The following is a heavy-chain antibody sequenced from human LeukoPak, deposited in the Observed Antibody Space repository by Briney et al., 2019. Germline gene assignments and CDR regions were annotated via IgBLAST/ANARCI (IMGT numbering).Heavy chain of an antibody. Sequence: SVKVSCKASGGTFSSYAISWVRQAPGQGLEWMGRIIPILGIANYAQKFQGRVTITADKSTSTAYMELSSLRSEDTAVYYCARDGRYYYDSSGYFPDFDYRGQGTLVTVSS. CDR3: ARDGRYYYDSSGYFPDFDY. CDR2: IIPILGIA. J-gene: IGHJ4*02. V-gene: IGHV1-69*04. CDR1: GGTFSSYA. D-gene: IGHD3-22*01.